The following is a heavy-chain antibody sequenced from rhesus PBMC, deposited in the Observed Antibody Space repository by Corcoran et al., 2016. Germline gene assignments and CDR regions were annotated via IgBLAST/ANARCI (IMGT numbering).Heavy chain of an antibody. J-gene: IGHJ4*01. D-gene: IGHD6-25*01. CDR2: IYGSSTST. CDR3: AIGYSGSSFDY. V-gene: IGHV4S10*01. Sequence: QVQLQESGPGVVKPSETLSLTCAVSGGSISDSYRWSWIRQPPGKGLEWIGYIYGSSTSTNYNPSLKSRVTISKDTSKHQFSLKLSSVTAADTAVYYCAIGYSGSSFDYWGQGVLVTVSS. CDR1: GGSISDSYR.